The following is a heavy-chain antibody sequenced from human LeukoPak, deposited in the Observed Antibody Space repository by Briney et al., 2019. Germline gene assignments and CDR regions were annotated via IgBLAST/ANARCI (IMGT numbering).Heavy chain of an antibody. CDR2: IDLDGYNT. J-gene: IGHJ4*02. V-gene: IGHV3-20*04. CDR3: VRDQRTDYAFDS. CDR1: GFIFDDYG. D-gene: IGHD4/OR15-4a*01. Sequence: LPGRSLRLACPASGFIFDDYGMTWARHGPGEGLEWVSFIDLDGYNTGYADSVRSRFTISRDNAKSTLYLQMNSLRDEDTALYYCVRDQRTDYAFDSWGQGTLVTVSS.